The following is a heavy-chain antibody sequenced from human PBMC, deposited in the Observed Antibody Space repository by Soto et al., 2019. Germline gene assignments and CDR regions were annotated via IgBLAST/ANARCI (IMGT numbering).Heavy chain of an antibody. J-gene: IGHJ6*02. Sequence: GGSLRLSCAASGFTFSSYGMHWVRQAPGKGLEWVAVIWYDGSNKYYADSVKGRFTISRDNSKNTLYLQMNSLRAEDTAVYYCARAGGSSWYQTTSPNNYYYGMDVWGQGTTVTVSS. CDR1: GFTFSSYG. CDR3: ARAGGSSWYQTTSPNNYYYGMDV. CDR2: IWYDGSNK. D-gene: IGHD6-13*01. V-gene: IGHV3-33*01.